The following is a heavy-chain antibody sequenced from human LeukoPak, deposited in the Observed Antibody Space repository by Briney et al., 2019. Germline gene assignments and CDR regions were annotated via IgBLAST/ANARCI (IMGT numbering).Heavy chain of an antibody. CDR2: IYYSGTT. V-gene: IGHV4-59*08. CDR1: GGSIISYY. Sequence: PSETLSLTCTVSGGSIISYYWSWIRQPPGKGLEWIGYIYYSGTTNYNPSLKSRVTISIDTSKNQFSLKLSSVTAADTAVYYCARHALYGEVDYWGQGTLVTVSS. CDR3: ARHALYGEVDY. J-gene: IGHJ4*02. D-gene: IGHD4-17*01.